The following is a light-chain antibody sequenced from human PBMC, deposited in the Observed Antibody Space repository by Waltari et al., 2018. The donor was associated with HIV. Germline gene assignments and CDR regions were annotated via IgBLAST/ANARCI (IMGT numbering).Light chain of an antibody. CDR3: QQYDNLPLYT. Sequence: DIQMTQSPSSLSASVVDRVTITCQASQDINNYLNWYQQKPGKAPKLLIYDASNLETGVPSRFSGSGSGTDFTFTISSLQPEDIATYYCQQYDNLPLYTFGQGTKLEIK. V-gene: IGKV1-33*01. J-gene: IGKJ2*01. CDR2: DAS. CDR1: QDINNY.